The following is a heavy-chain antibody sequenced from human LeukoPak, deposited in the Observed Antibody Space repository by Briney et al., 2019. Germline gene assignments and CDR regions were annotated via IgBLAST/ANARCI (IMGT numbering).Heavy chain of an antibody. CDR2: IHPSGML. Sequence: SETLSLTCTVSGASFNSDDQYWNWIRQSPGKGLEWIGSIHPSGMLYNNPSLESRVTMSRDTSKNQFSLNLNSVTAADTAVYFCSRGLDSRKIGYWGQGILVTVSS. CDR3: SRGLDSRKIGY. J-gene: IGHJ4*02. CDR1: GASFNSDDQY. V-gene: IGHV4-31*03. D-gene: IGHD3-22*01.